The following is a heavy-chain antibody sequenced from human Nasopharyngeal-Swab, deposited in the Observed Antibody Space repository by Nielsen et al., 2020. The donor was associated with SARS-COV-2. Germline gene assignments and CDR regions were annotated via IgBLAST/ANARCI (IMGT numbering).Heavy chain of an antibody. D-gene: IGHD6-6*01. J-gene: IGHJ4*02. CDR2: ISSSSSFI. Sequence: GGSLRLSCAASGFTFSSYGMSWVRQAPGKGLEWVSSISSSSSFIYYADSVKGRFTISRDNAKNSLYLHMNSLRAEDTAVYYCARVEAARGYFDYWGQGTPVTVSS. CDR1: GFTFSSYG. V-gene: IGHV3-21*01. CDR3: ARVEAARGYFDY.